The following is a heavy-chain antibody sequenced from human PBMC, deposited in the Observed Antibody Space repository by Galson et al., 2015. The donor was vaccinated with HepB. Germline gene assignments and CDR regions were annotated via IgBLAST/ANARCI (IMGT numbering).Heavy chain of an antibody. D-gene: IGHD2-15*01. V-gene: IGHV5-10-1*01. J-gene: IGHJ4*02. CDR1: GYTFTSYW. Sequence: QSGAEVKKPGESLRISCKASGYTFTSYWINWVRQMPGKGLEWMGRIDPSDSYSNYSPSFQGHVTVSADKSISTAYLQWSSLKASDTAMYYCVGPSFRYCSGGSCLQVWGQGTLVTVSS. CDR2: IDPSDSYS. CDR3: VGPSFRYCSGGSCLQV.